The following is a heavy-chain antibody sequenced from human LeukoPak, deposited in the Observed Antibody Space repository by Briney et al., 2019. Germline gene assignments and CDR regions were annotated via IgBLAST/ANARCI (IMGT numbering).Heavy chain of an antibody. CDR1: GFTFSSYS. Sequence: GGSLRLSCAASGFTFSSYSMNWVRQAPGKGLEWVSSISSSSSYINYADSVKGRFTISRDNAKNSLYLQMNSLRAEDTAVYYCARAGYCSGGSCYSEGSYYYYYYGMDVWGQGTTVTVSS. CDR2: ISSSSSYI. V-gene: IGHV3-21*01. J-gene: IGHJ6*02. D-gene: IGHD2-15*01. CDR3: ARAGYCSGGSCYSEGSYYYYYYGMDV.